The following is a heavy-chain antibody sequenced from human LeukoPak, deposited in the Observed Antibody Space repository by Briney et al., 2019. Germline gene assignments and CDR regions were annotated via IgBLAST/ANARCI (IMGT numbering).Heavy chain of an antibody. J-gene: IGHJ6*03. D-gene: IGHD2-15*01. V-gene: IGHV7-4-1*02. Sequence: ASVKVSCKASGYTFTSYAMNWVRQAPGQGLDWMGWISTNTGNPTYAQGFTGRFVFSLDTSVSTAYLQISSLKAEDTAVYYCARKSVAATPRDIVYQYSYMDVWGKGTTVTVSS. CDR1: GYTFTSYA. CDR3: ARKSVAATPRDIVYQYSYMDV. CDR2: ISTNTGNP.